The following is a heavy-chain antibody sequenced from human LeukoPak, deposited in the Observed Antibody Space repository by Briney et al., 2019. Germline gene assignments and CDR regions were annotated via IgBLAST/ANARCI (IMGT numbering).Heavy chain of an antibody. CDR2: IFSGGKT. CDR1: GDSMNDEY. V-gene: IGHV4-4*08. Sequence: PSETLSLTCTVSGDSMNDEYWSWIRQPPGKGLEWIGYIFSGGKTNNDPSLESRVAISIDTSKNQFSLRLTSVTAADTAVYYCARGRNWFDPWGQGTLVTVFS. CDR3: ARGRNWFDP. J-gene: IGHJ5*02.